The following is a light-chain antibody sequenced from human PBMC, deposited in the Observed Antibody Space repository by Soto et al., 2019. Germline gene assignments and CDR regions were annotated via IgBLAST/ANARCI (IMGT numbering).Light chain of an antibody. CDR2: EVI. J-gene: IGLJ2*01. Sequence: QSLLTQPPSASGSPGQSVTISCTGTSSDVGGYNYVSWYQQHPGKAPKLMIYEVIKRPSGVPDRFSGSKSGNTASLTVSGLQAEDEADYYCTSYAGSNNVVFGGGTKLTVL. CDR3: TSYAGSNNVV. CDR1: SSDVGGYNY. V-gene: IGLV2-8*01.